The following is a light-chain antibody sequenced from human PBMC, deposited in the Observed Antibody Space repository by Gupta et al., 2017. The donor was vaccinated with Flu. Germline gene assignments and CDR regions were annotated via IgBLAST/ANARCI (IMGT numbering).Light chain of an antibody. V-gene: IGLV2-14*01. CDR3: SSYTSSTTLV. CDR2: EVS. CDR1: GSDVGGYNY. J-gene: IGLJ3*02. Sequence: TGSDVGGYNYVSWYQHHPGEAPKLIIYEVSHRPSGISNRFSGSKSGNTASLTISGLQAEDEADYYCSSYTSSTTLVFGGGTKLTVL.